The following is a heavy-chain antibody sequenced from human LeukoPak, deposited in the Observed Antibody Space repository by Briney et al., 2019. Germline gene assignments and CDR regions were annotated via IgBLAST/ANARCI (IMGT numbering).Heavy chain of an antibody. Sequence: QSGRSLRLSCAASGFTFSSYAMHWVRQAPGKGLEWVAVISYDGGNKYYADSVKGRFTISRDNSKNTLYLQMNSLRAEDTAVYYCARDWSSGGSPVYYYYYYMDVWGKGTTVTVSS. CDR2: ISYDGGNK. J-gene: IGHJ6*03. V-gene: IGHV3-30*04. CDR3: ARDWSSGGSPVYYYYYYMDV. D-gene: IGHD2-15*01. CDR1: GFTFSSYA.